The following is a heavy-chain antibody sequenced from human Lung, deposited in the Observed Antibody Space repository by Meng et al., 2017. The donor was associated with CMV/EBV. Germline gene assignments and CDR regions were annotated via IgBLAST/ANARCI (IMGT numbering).Heavy chain of an antibody. V-gene: IGHV4-4*02. D-gene: IGHD6-19*01. CDR3: ASLPPPGKQWLVTDY. CDR2: IYHSGST. CDR1: GASLRSGNW. J-gene: IGHJ4*02. Sequence: VAVQEWVPGLVTASGTLSLTCAVPGASLRSGNWWSWVRQPPGKGLGWIGEIYHSGSTNYNPSLKSQVTISVDKSKNQFSLKLSSVTAADTAVYYCASLPPPGKQWLVTDYWGQGTLVTVSS.